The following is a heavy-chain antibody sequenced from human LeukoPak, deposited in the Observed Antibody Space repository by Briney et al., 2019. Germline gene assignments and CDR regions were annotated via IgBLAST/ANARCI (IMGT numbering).Heavy chain of an antibody. CDR2: IYTSGST. Sequence: SETLSLTCTVSGGSISSYYWSWIRQPAGKGLEWIGRIYTSGSTNYNPSLKSRLTISMDTSKNQFSLNLSSVTAVDTAVYYCTRDLGYCSDTICPDVWGKGTTVTVSS. CDR3: TRDLGYCSDTICPDV. D-gene: IGHD2-2*01. V-gene: IGHV4-4*07. CDR1: GGSISSYY. J-gene: IGHJ6*04.